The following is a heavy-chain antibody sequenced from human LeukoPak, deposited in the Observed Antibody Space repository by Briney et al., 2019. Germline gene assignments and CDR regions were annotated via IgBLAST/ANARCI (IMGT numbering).Heavy chain of an antibody. Sequence: ASVKVSCKASGCTFTSYDINWVRQATGQGLEWMGWMNPNSGNTGYAQKFQGRVTMTRNTSINTAYMELSSLRSEDTAVYYCARGFSGSYYGYYYYYMDVWGKGTTVTISS. D-gene: IGHD1-26*01. J-gene: IGHJ6*03. CDR3: ARGFSGSYYGYYYYYMDV. CDR2: MNPNSGNT. CDR1: GCTFTSYD. V-gene: IGHV1-8*01.